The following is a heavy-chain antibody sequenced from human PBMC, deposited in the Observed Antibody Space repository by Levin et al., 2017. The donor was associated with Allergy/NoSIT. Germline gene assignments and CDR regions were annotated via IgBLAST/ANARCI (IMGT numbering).Heavy chain of an antibody. J-gene: IGHJ4*02. Sequence: ASVKVSCKASGYTFTSYGISWVRQAPGQGLEWMGWISGYSGNRNYAQKLQGRVTMTTDTSTSTAYMEMRSLRSDDTAVYYCATEVADFWSGYYKFDYWGQGTLVTVSS. CDR2: ISGYSGNR. D-gene: IGHD3-3*01. CDR3: ATEVADFWSGYYKFDY. V-gene: IGHV1-18*01. CDR1: GYTFTSYG.